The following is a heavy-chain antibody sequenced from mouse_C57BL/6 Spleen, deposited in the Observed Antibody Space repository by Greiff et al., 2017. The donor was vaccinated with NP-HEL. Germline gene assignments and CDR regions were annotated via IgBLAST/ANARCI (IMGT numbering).Heavy chain of an antibody. Sequence: VQLQQSGAELVKPGASVKLSCKASGYTFTSYWMQWVKQRPGQGLEWIGEIDPSDSYTNYNQKFKGKATLTVDTSSSTAYMQLSSLTSEDSAVYYCARSDGSSLYDAMDYWGQGTSVTVSS. V-gene: IGHV1-50*01. D-gene: IGHD1-1*01. CDR2: IDPSDSYT. J-gene: IGHJ4*01. CDR1: GYTFTSYW. CDR3: ARSDGSSLYDAMDY.